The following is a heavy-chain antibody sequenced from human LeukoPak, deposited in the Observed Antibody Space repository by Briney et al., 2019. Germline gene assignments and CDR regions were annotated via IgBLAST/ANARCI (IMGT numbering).Heavy chain of an antibody. CDR2: ISYDGSNK. D-gene: IGHD1-26*01. Sequence: PGGSLRLSCAASGFTFSSYAMHWVRQAPGKGLEWVAVISYDGSNKYYADSVKGRFTISRDNSKNTLYLQMNSLRAEDTAVYYCARDKYPGSGSYHIFDYWGQGTLVTVSS. CDR1: GFTFSSYA. J-gene: IGHJ4*02. V-gene: IGHV3-30-3*01. CDR3: ARDKYPGSGSYHIFDY.